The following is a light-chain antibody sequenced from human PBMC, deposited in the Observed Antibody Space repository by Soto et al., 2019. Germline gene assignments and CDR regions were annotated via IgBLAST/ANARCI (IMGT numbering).Light chain of an antibody. V-gene: IGLV8-61*01. CDR3: VLYTGSGIPWV. CDR2: STN. J-gene: IGLJ3*02. CDR1: SGSVSTSFY. Sequence: QTVVTQEPSLSVSPGGTVTLTRGLSSGSVSTSFYPGWYQQTPGQAPRTLIYSTNTRSSGVPDRFSGSILGNKAALTITGAQTDDECDYYCVLYTGSGIPWVFGGGTKLTVL.